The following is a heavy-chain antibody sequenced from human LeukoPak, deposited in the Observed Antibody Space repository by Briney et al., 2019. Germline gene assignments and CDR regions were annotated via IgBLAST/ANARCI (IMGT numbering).Heavy chain of an antibody. V-gene: IGHV4-61*02. CDR3: ARADYTGFDY. Sequence: SETLSLTCTVSGGSISSSSYYWSWIRQPAGKGLEWIGRMSASGSTNYNPSLKSRVTMSVDTSKNQFSLKLSSVTAADTAVYFCARADYTGFDYWGQGTLVTVSS. D-gene: IGHD4-11*01. CDR2: MSASGST. J-gene: IGHJ4*02. CDR1: GGSISSSSYY.